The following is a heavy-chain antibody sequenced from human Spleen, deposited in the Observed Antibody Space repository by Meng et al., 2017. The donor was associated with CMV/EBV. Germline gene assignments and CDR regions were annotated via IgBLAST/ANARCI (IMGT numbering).Heavy chain of an antibody. D-gene: IGHD3-22*01. CDR3: ARGGYYYDSSGYQPFGY. CDR1: GFTFSSYE. V-gene: IGHV3-48*03. Sequence: GGSLRLSCAASGFTFSSYEMNWVRQAPGKGLEWVSYISSSGSTIYYADSVKGRFTISRDNAKNSLYLQMNSLRAEDTAVYYCARGGYYYDSSGYQPFGYWGQGTLVTVSS. J-gene: IGHJ4*02. CDR2: ISSSGSTI.